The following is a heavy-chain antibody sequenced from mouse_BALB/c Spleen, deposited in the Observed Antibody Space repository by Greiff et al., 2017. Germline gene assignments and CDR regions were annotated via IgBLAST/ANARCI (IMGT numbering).Heavy chain of an antibody. CDR3: ARQGYLDY. V-gene: IGHV5-12-1*01. CDR1: GFAFSSYD. Sequence: EVKLMESGGGLVKPGGSLKLSCAASGFAFSSYDMSWVRQTPEKRLEWVAYISSGGGSTYYPDTVKGRFTISRDNAKNTLYLQMSSLKSEDTAMYYCARQGYLDYWGQGTTLTVSS. J-gene: IGHJ2*01. CDR2: ISSGGGST.